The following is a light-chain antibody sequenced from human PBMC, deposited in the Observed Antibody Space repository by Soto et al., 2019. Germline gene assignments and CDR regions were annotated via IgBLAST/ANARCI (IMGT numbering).Light chain of an antibody. V-gene: IGKV3-11*01. CDR1: QSVNSY. CDR3: QQRRNWLFT. J-gene: IGKJ5*01. CDR2: DAS. Sequence: EIVLTQSPATLYLSPGERATLSCRASQSVNSYLAWYQQKPGQAPRLLIYDASNRATGIPARFSGSESGTYFTLPISSLEPEDFGVYYCQQRRNWLFTLGQGTRLEMK.